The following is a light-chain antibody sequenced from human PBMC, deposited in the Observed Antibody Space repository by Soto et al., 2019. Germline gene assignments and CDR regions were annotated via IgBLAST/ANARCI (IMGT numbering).Light chain of an antibody. Sequence: DIQMTQSPSSLSASVGDRVTLTCRASQGITDRLTWFQQKPGKAPKSLIYDASTLQYGVPSRFSGGGSGTDFTLTISSLQPEDSATYYCQQYGNYPYTLGLGTKLEIK. CDR3: QQYGNYPYT. J-gene: IGKJ2*01. V-gene: IGKV1-16*01. CDR2: DAS. CDR1: QGITDR.